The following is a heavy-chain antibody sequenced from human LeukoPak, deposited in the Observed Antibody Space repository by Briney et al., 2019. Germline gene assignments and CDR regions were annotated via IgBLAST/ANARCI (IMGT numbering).Heavy chain of an antibody. J-gene: IGHJ5*02. D-gene: IGHD3-16*02. CDR3: ARGGITFGGVIVPNWFDP. Sequence: SVKVSCKASGGTFSSYAISWVRQAPGQGLEWMGGIIPIFGTANCAQKFQGRVTITADKSTSTAYMELSSLRSEDTAVYYCARGGITFGGVIVPNWFDPWGQGTLVTVSS. CDR1: GGTFSSYA. V-gene: IGHV1-69*06. CDR2: IIPIFGTA.